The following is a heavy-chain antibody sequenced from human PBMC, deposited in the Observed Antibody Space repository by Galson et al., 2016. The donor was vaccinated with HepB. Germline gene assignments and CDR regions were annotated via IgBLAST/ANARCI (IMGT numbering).Heavy chain of an antibody. Sequence: SVKVSCKASGGAFERYTISWVRQAPGQGLEWMGGIIPMLAPASYAQKFQDRVTITADESTSTTYMELNSLKSEDTAVYYCARAHEIAALYDTAMVTDAFGVWGQGTVITVFS. CDR2: IIPMLAPA. CDR3: ARAHEIAALYDTAMVTDAFGV. D-gene: IGHD5-18*01. CDR1: GGAFERYT. J-gene: IGHJ3*01. V-gene: IGHV1-69*13.